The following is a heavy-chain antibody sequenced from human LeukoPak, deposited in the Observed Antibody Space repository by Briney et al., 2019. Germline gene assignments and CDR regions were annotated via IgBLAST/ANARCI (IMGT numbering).Heavy chain of an antibody. J-gene: IGHJ1*01. CDR2: INPKSGGT. D-gene: IGHD3-22*01. CDR1: GYTFTGYY. V-gene: IGHV1-2*02. Sequence: ASVKVSCKASGYTFTGYYMHWVRQAPGQGLEWMGWINPKSGGTKYAENFGGKVTMNRDTSISTAYMELSRLRSDDTAVYYCARDGVGYYDSSGYYYFQHWGQGTLVTVSS. CDR3: ARDGVGYYDSSGYYYFQH.